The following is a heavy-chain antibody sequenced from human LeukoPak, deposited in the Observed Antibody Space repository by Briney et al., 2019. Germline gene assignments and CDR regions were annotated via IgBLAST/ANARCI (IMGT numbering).Heavy chain of an antibody. Sequence: SATLSLTSPVSGSIRGYYWSSIRQPPGKGLEWIGYIYTSGSTNYNPSLESRVTISVDTSKNQFSLDLSSVTAADTAVYYCARQKCTSASCLTKNAFDIWGQGTMVTVSS. J-gene: IGHJ3*02. CDR2: IYTSGST. CDR1: GSIRGYY. D-gene: IGHD2-2*01. V-gene: IGHV4-4*09. CDR3: ARQKCTSASCLTKNAFDI.